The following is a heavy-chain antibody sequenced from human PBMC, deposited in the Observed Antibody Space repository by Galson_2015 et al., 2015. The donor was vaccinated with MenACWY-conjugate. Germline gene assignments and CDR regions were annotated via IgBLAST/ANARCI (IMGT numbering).Heavy chain of an antibody. V-gene: IGHV3-74*01. CDR2: VNSDGSGT. Sequence: SLRLSCAASGFTFSSYWMHWVRQAPGKGLVWVSRVNSDGSGTGYADSVKGRFTISRDNAKNMLFLQMNSLKAEDTAVYYCARSYVPWSDRKNYYMDVWGRGTTVTVSS. CDR1: GFTFSSYW. J-gene: IGHJ6*03. D-gene: IGHD3-16*01. CDR3: ARSYVPWSDRKNYYMDV.